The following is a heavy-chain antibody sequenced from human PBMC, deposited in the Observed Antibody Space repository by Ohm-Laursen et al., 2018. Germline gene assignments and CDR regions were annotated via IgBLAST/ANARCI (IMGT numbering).Heavy chain of an antibody. CDR1: GYTFTSYG. Sequence: SSVKVSCKASGYTFTSYGISWVRQAPGHGLEWMGWISAYNGNTNYAQKLQGRVTMTTDTSTSTAYMELRSLRSDDTAVYYCARDSPPYSSGWYGDWDYYYYGMDVWGQGTTVTVSS. CDR3: ARDSPPYSSGWYGDWDYYYYGMDV. D-gene: IGHD6-19*01. V-gene: IGHV1-18*01. CDR2: ISAYNGNT. J-gene: IGHJ6*02.